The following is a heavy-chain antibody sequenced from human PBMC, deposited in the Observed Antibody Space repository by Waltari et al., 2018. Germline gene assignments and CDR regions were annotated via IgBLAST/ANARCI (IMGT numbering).Heavy chain of an antibody. CDR3: ASDRGRGLYLDS. V-gene: IGHV4-4*02. CDR2: VHHSGKP. J-gene: IGHJ4*02. CDR1: GDSVSNHYC. D-gene: IGHD2-15*01. Sequence: QVQLQESGPGLVEPSGTLSLTCAVSGDSVSNHYCCSWVRQPPGKGLEWIGQVHHSGKPNYNPSFESRVTMSRDTANNEISLKMTSATAADTVVYYCASDRGRGLYLDSWGPGTLVTVSP.